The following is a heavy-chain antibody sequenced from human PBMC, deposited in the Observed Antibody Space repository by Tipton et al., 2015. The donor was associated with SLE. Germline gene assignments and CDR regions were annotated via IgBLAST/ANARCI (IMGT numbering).Heavy chain of an antibody. J-gene: IGHJ6*02. D-gene: IGHD2-15*01. CDR3: ARVVTVVATHYYDMDV. V-gene: IGHV4-39*07. Sequence: LRLSCSVSGVSISSTSYYWGWIRQSPGKGLAWIGSFFSDGSTYYNPSLKSRVTMSVDTSKTQFSLKLSSLTAADTAVYYCARVVTVVATHYYDMDVWGQGTTVTVSS. CDR1: GVSISSTSYY. CDR2: FFSDGST.